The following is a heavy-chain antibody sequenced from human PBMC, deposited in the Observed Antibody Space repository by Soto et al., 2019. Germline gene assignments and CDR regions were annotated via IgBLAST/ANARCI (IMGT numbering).Heavy chain of an antibody. V-gene: IGHV1-2*02. CDR3: VRERSIAASKEYFQY. D-gene: IGHD6-25*01. Sequence: QVQLVQSGAEVKKPGASVKVSCKASGYTFTGYYLHWVRQAPGQGLEWMGWMNPNSGGTHYPQKFQGRVTMTGDTSINTANMELSRLESEDTAVYYCVRERSIAASKEYFQYWGQGTLVIVSP. CDR1: GYTFTGYY. CDR2: MNPNSGGT. J-gene: IGHJ1*01.